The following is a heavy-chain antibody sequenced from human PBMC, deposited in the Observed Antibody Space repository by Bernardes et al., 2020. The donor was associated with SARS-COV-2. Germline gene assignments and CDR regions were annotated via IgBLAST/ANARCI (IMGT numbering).Heavy chain of an antibody. D-gene: IGHD2-2*01. CDR1: GGSISSSNW. V-gene: IGHV4-4*02. CDR3: ARGNEVVPAAAARFYYYYGMDV. Sequence: SETLSLTCAVSGGSISSSNWWRWVRQPPGKGLEWIGEIYHSGSTNYNPSLKSRVTISVDKSKNQFSLKLSSVTAADTAVYYCARGNEVVPAAAARFYYYYGMDVWGQGTTVTVSS. J-gene: IGHJ6*02. CDR2: IYHSGST.